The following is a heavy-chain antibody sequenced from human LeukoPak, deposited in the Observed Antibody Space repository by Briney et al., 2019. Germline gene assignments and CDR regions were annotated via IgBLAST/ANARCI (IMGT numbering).Heavy chain of an antibody. CDR1: RLTFCRYK. V-gene: IGHV3-21*01. CDR2: ISSSSSYI. CDR3: ARDSQVGQLLVMDYYYYMDV. D-gene: IGHD6-19*01. Sequence: GGSLRPSCPASRLTFCRYKINWVRQAPGKGLEWVSSISSSSSYIYYADSVKGRFTISRDNAKNSLYLQMNSLRAEDTAVYYCARDSQVGQLLVMDYYYYMDVWGKGTTVTVSS. J-gene: IGHJ6*03.